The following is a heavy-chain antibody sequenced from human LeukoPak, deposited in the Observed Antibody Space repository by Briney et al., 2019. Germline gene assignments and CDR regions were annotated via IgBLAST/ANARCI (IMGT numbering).Heavy chain of an antibody. J-gene: IGHJ6*02. D-gene: IGHD3-3*01. CDR1: GGSISSYY. Sequence: SETLSLTCTVSGGSISSYYWSWIRQPAGKGLEWIGRIYTSGSTNYNPSLKSRVTMSVDTSKNQFSLKLSSVTAADTAVYYCARDSSKRYDFWSGFPEELGMDVWGQGTTVTVFS. V-gene: IGHV4-4*07. CDR3: ARDSSKRYDFWSGFPEELGMDV. CDR2: IYTSGST.